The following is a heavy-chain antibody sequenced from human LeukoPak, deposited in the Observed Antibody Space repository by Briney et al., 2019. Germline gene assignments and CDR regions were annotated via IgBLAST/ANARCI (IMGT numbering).Heavy chain of an antibody. D-gene: IGHD3-10*01. CDR1: GGSISSYY. V-gene: IGHV4-4*08. Sequence: SETLSLTCTVSGGSISSYYWSWIRQPPGKGLEWIGRIYTSGSTNYNPSLKSRVTISVDTSKNQFSLKLSSVTAADTAVYYCARALKGEVGYYYYYMDVWGKGTTVTVSS. J-gene: IGHJ6*03. CDR2: IYTSGST. CDR3: ARALKGEVGYYYYYMDV.